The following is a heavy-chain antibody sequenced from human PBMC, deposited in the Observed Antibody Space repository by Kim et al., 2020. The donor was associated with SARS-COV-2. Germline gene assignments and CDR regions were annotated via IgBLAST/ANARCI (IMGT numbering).Heavy chain of an antibody. J-gene: IGHJ4*02. D-gene: IGHD6-19*01. Sequence: YADSVKGRFTISRDNSKNMLYLQINSLRAEDTAIYFCAKLPTYSSGWAFDYWGQGTLVTVSS. V-gene: IGHV3-23*05. CDR3: AKLPTYSSGWAFDY.